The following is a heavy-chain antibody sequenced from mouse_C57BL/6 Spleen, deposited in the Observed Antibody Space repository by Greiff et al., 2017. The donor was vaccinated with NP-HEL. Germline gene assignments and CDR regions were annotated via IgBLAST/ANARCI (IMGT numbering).Heavy chain of an antibody. V-gene: IGHV1-81*01. CDR2: IYPRSGNT. Sequence: QVQLKESGAELARPGASVKLSCKASGYTFTSYGISWVKQRPGQGLEWIGEIYPRSGNTYYNEKFKGKPTLTADKSSSTAYMELRSLTSEDSAVYFCAIGYEAMDYWGQGTSVTVSS. D-gene: IGHD6-5*01. CDR3: AIGYEAMDY. CDR1: GYTFTSYG. J-gene: IGHJ4*01.